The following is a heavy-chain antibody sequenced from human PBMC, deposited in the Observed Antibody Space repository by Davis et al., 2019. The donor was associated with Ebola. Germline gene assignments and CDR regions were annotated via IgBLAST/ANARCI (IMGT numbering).Heavy chain of an antibody. J-gene: IGHJ4*02. CDR2: INYSGHT. CDR3: VADSSGWYYFDY. Sequence: SETLSLTCSVSGVSISGTGYSWSWIRQHPGKGLEWIGYINYSGHTKYNPSLKSRVSIFEDTSKNQFSLKLSSVTAADTAVYYCVADSSGWYYFDYWGQGSLVTVSS. V-gene: IGHV4-31*03. D-gene: IGHD6-19*01. CDR1: GVSISGTGYS.